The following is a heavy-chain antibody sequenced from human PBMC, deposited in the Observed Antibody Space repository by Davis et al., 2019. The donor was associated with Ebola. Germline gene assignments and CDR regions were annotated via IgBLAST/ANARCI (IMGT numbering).Heavy chain of an antibody. CDR1: GYTFTSYG. CDR3: ARGQDIVVVVAAINGMDV. J-gene: IGHJ6*02. Sequence: ASVKVSCKASGYTFTSYGISWVRQAPGQGLEWMGWISAYNGNTNYAQKLQGRVTMTTDTSTSTAYMELRSLRSDDTAVYYCARGQDIVVVVAAINGMDVWGQGTTVTVSS. D-gene: IGHD2-15*01. V-gene: IGHV1-18*01. CDR2: ISAYNGNT.